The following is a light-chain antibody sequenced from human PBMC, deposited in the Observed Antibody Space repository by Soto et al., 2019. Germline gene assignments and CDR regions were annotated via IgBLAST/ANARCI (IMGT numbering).Light chain of an antibody. V-gene: IGLV1-44*01. CDR1: TSNIGSNT. Sequence: QSVLTQPPSASGTPGQRVTIPCSGGTSNIGSNTVSWYQQLPGTAPKLLIYSDKQRPAGVPDRFSGSKSGTSASLAISGLQSEDEADYYCAAWDDSLNGVVFGGGTKLTVL. J-gene: IGLJ3*02. CDR3: AAWDDSLNGVV. CDR2: SDK.